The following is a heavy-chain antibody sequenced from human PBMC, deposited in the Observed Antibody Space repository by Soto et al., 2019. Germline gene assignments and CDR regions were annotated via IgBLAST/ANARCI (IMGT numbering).Heavy chain of an antibody. CDR1: GFTFRTYY. Sequence: GGSLRLSCAASGFTFRTYYMIWVRQAPGKGLEWVSSISAGTTNYIYYGDSMKGRFTISRDNAKNSLYLEMNSLRAEDTAVYYCARESEDLTSNFDYWGQGTLVTVSS. CDR2: ISAGTTNYI. CDR3: ARESEDLTSNFDY. J-gene: IGHJ4*02. V-gene: IGHV3-21*06.